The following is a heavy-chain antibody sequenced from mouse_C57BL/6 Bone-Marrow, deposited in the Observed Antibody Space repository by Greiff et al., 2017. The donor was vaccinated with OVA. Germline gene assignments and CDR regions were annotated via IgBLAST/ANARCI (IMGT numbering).Heavy chain of an antibody. J-gene: IGHJ4*01. V-gene: IGHV1-66*01. CDR3: ARRAYYSHYYAMDY. CDR1: GYSFTSYY. D-gene: IGHD2-12*01. Sequence: QVQLQQSGPELVKPGASVKISCKASGYSFTSYYIHWVKQRPGQGLEWIGWIYPGSGNTKYNEKFKGKATLTADTSSSTAYMQLSSLTSEDSAVXYCARRAYYSHYYAMDYWGQGTSVTVSS. CDR2: IYPGSGNT.